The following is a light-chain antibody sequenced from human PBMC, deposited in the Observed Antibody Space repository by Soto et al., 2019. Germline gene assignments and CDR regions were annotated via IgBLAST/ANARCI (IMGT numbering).Light chain of an antibody. V-gene: IGKV3-11*01. CDR3: QQYGTSEII. CDR2: GAS. Sequence: EIVLTQSPATLTLSPGERATLSCRASQSVGTYVSWFQQKPGHPPRLLISGASNRAAGIPARFSGSGSGTDFSLTISSLETEDFAVFYCQQYGTSEIIFGQGTRLEIK. J-gene: IGKJ5*01. CDR1: QSVGTY.